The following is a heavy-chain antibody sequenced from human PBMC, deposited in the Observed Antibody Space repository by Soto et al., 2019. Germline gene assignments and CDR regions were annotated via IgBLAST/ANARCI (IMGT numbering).Heavy chain of an antibody. J-gene: IGHJ4*02. CDR1: GFTFSSSA. D-gene: IGHD2-15*01. V-gene: IGHV3-23*01. Sequence: GGSLRLSCAASGFTFSSSAMSWVRQAPGKGLEWVSAISGSGGSTYYADSVKGRFTISRDNSKNTLYLQMNSLRAEDTAVYYCAKAHSRPPPPTYCSGGSCYSPFDYWGQGTLVTVSS. CDR3: AKAHSRPPPPTYCSGGSCYSPFDY. CDR2: ISGSGGST.